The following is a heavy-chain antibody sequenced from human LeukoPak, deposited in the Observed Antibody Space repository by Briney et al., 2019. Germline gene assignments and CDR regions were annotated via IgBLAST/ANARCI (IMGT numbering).Heavy chain of an antibody. CDR1: GFTFSSYW. Sequence: GGSLRLSCAASGFTFSSYWMSWVRQAPGKGLEWVANIKQDGSEKYYVNSVKGRFTISRDNAKNSLYLQMNSLRAEDTAVYYCARDGKGGPAAAFDYWGQGTLVTVSS. CDR3: ARDGKGGPAAAFDY. CDR2: IKQDGSEK. D-gene: IGHD2-2*01. J-gene: IGHJ4*02. V-gene: IGHV3-7*01.